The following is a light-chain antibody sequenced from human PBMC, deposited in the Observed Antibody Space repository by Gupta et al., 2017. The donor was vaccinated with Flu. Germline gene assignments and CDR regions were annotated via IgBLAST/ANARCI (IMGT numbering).Light chain of an antibody. CDR3: SSYTSGSTFYV. CDR1: SSDVGRSDS. V-gene: IGLV2-14*01. CDR2: DVT. J-gene: IGLJ1*01. Sequence: QSALTQPASVSGSPGQSITISCSGTSSDVGRSDSVSWYQQHPDKAPKLIIFDVTNRPSGVSSRFSGSKSGNTASLTISGLQAEDETDYYGSSYTSGSTFYVFGTGTKATVL.